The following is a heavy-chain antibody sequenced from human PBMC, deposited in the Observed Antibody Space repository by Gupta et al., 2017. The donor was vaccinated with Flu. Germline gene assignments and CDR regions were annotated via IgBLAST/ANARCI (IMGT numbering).Heavy chain of an antibody. D-gene: IGHD3-16*01. J-gene: IGHJ5*02. V-gene: IGHV3-21*02. Sequence: DVQLVESGGGLVKPGGSLRLSCAAPGFSFRYYNMNWVRQAPGKGLEWVSFISTTSTYIFYADSLKGRFTIARDNAQNSLYLQMNSLRAEATAVYYCVRDLNEYVAYLFDPWGQGILVTVSS. CDR1: GFSFRYYN. CDR3: VRDLNEYVAYLFDP. CDR2: ISTTSTYI.